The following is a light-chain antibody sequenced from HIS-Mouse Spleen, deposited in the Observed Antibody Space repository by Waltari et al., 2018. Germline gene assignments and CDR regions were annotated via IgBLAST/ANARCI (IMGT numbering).Light chain of an antibody. J-gene: IGLJ1*01. CDR2: DVS. V-gene: IGLV2-23*02. Sequence: QSALTQPASVSGSPGQSITISCTGTSRDVGSYNLVSWYQQHPGKAPKLMIYDVSKRPSGVPDRFSGSKSGNTASLTISGLQAEDEADYYCCSYAGSYRVFGTGTKVTVL. CDR1: SRDVGSYNL. CDR3: CSYAGSYRV.